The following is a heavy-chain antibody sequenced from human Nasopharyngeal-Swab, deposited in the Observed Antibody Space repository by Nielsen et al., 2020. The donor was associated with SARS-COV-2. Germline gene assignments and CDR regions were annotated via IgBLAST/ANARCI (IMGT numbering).Heavy chain of an antibody. D-gene: IGHD4-17*01. Sequence: GGSLRLSCAASGFTFSDYYMSWIRQAPGKGLEWLSYISGSNTYTNYADSVKGRFTVSRDNAKNSLFLQMNSLRAEDMAVYYCARGGGDYLPIDSWGQGPLVTVSS. CDR3: ARGGGDYLPIDS. CDR2: ISGSNTYT. J-gene: IGHJ4*02. CDR1: GFTFSDYY. V-gene: IGHV3-11*05.